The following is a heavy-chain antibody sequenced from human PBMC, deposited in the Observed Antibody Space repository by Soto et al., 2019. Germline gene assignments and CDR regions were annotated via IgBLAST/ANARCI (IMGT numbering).Heavy chain of an antibody. D-gene: IGHD3-10*01. J-gene: IGHJ6*02. V-gene: IGHV1-18*01. CDR1: GYTFTSYG. CDR2: ISAYNGNT. Sequence: GASVKVSCKASGYTFTSYGISWVRQAPGQGLEWMGWISAYNGNTNYAQKLQGRVTMTTDTSTSTAYMELRSLRSDDTAVYYCARKRNFMVRGVTSCMDVWGQGTTIAVSS. CDR3: ARKRNFMVRGVTSCMDV.